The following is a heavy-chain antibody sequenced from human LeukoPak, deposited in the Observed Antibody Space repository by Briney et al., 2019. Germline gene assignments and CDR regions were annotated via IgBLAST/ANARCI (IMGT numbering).Heavy chain of an antibody. CDR1: GFTFSSYS. CDR3: AKVVAGRGY. CDR2: ISSSSSTI. Sequence: GGSLRLSCAASGFTFSSYSMNWVRQAPGKGLEWVSYISSSSSTIYYADSVKGRFTISRDNAKNSLYLQMNSLRAEDTAVYYCAKVVAGRGYWGQGTLVTVSS. D-gene: IGHD6-19*01. J-gene: IGHJ4*02. V-gene: IGHV3-48*01.